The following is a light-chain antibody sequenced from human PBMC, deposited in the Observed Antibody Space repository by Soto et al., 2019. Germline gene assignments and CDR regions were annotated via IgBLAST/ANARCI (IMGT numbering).Light chain of an antibody. CDR1: ALPKQY. CDR2: KDS. CDR3: QSADSSGTYQGV. V-gene: IGLV3-25*03. Sequence: SYELTQPPSVSVSPGQTARITCSGDALPKQYAYWYRQKPGQAPVLVIYKDSERPSGIPERFSGSSSGTTVTLTISGVQAEDEADYYCQSADSSGTYQGVFGGGTKRTFL. J-gene: IGLJ3*02.